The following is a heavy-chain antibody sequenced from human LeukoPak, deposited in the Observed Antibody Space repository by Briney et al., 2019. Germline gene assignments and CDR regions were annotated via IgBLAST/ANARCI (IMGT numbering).Heavy chain of an antibody. CDR3: ALRRDGYNSIDY. CDR1: GGSISRGGYY. V-gene: IGHV4-31*03. CDR2: IYYSGT. J-gene: IGHJ4*02. D-gene: IGHD5-24*01. Sequence: SETLSLTCTVSGGSISRGGYYWSWIRQHPGRGLEWIGYIYYSGTYYNPSLKSRVTISVDTSKNQFSLKLSSVTAADTAVYYCALRRDGYNSIDYWGQGTLVTVSS.